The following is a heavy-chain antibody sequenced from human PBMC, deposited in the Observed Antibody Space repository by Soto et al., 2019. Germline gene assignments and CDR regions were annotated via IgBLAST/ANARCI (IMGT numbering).Heavy chain of an antibody. Sequence: QVRLVESGGGVVQPGGSLRLSCAASGISFRTSGFHWVRQAPGKGLEWVAFIWSDERDKYYTDSVKGRFTISRDNSKETLFLQMNSLRVEDTAVYYCARDRGGSSLDHWGQGTLITVSS. CDR2: IWSDERDK. J-gene: IGHJ5*02. V-gene: IGHV3-33*01. CDR3: ARDRGGSSLDH. CDR1: GISFRTSG. D-gene: IGHD6-6*01.